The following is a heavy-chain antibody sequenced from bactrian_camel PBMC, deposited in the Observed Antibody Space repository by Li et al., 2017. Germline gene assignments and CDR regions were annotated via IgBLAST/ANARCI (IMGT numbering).Heavy chain of an antibody. Sequence: HVQLVESGGDLVQPGGSLRLSCAASGFTISTYWMYWVRQAPGKGLEWVSRMTDDGSTYYADSVKGRFTASRDNAKNTHNLQLNALKTEDTAMYYCASLSAVYQNYLGQGTQVTV. CDR3: ASLSAVYQNY. V-gene: IGHV3S1*01. CDR1: GFTISTYW. D-gene: IGHD4*01. CDR2: MTDDGST. J-gene: IGHJ4*01.